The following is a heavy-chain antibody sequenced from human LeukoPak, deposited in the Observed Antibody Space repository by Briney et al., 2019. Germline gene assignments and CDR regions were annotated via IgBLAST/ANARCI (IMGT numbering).Heavy chain of an antibody. CDR3: ARDGNDRIAAAGTRFSNWFDP. D-gene: IGHD6-13*01. J-gene: IGHJ5*02. CDR1: GGTFSSYA. CDR2: IIPIFGTA. Sequence: ASVKVSCKASGGTFSSYAISWVRQAPGQGLEWMGGIIPIFGTANYAQKFQGRVTITADESTSTAYMELSSLRSEDTAVYYCARDGNDRIAAAGTRFSNWFDPWGQGPLVPVSS. V-gene: IGHV1-69*13.